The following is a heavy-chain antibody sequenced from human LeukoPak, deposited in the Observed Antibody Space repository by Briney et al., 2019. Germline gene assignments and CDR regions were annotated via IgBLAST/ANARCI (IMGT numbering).Heavy chain of an antibody. D-gene: IGHD6-19*01. V-gene: IGHV3-21*01. CDR1: GFTFSSYS. CDR2: ISSSSSYI. CDR3: ARDLSYSSGWYP. J-gene: IGHJ5*02. Sequence: GGSLRLSCAPSGFTFSSYSMNWVRQAPGKGLEWVSSISSSSSYIYYADSVKGRFTISRENAKNSLYLQMNSLRAEDTAVYYCARDLSYSSGWYPWGQGTLVTVSS.